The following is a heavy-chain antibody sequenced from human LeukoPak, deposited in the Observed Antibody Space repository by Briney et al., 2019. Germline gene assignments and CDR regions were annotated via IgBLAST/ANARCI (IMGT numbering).Heavy chain of an antibody. CDR1: GGSFSGYY. J-gene: IGHJ4*02. CDR3: ARGLYDFWSGYSYYFDY. D-gene: IGHD3-3*01. V-gene: IGHV4-34*01. CDR2: INDSGSS. Sequence: SETLSLTCAVYGGSFSGYYWSWVRQPPGKGLEWVGEINDSGSSNYNASLKSRVTIPVATSKNPFSLKLSSVTAADTAVYYCARGLYDFWSGYSYYFDYWGQGTLVTVSS.